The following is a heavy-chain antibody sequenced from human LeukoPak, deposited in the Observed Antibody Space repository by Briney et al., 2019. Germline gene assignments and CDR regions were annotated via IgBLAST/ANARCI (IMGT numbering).Heavy chain of an antibody. J-gene: IGHJ6*03. CDR3: ARGRGTSCSNRDFYYYYYMDV. Sequence: GASVKVSCKASGYIFTDYAIHWLRQAPGQRPEWMGWMNAGNGNTKYSQKFQGRITLIRDTSAATAYMELSSLRHDDLAVYYCARGRGTSCSNRDFYYYYYMDVWGKGTTVTVSS. D-gene: IGHD1/OR15-1a*01. CDR1: GYIFTDYA. V-gene: IGHV1-3*01. CDR2: MNAGNGNT.